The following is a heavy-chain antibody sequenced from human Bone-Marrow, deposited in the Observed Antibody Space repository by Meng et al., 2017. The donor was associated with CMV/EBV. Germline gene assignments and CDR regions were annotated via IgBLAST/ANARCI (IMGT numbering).Heavy chain of an antibody. CDR1: GFTFSDYY. Sequence: QGQLVQSGAEMKKPGASVKVSCTTSGFTFSDYYLHWVRQAPGQGLEWMGWVNSKNEATNYARKFQGRVSMTRDTSISTAHMELSRLMSDDTAVYYCVRSSGWSLFDYWGQGTLVTVSS. V-gene: IGHV1-2*02. D-gene: IGHD6-19*01. CDR3: VRSSGWSLFDY. CDR2: VNSKNEAT. J-gene: IGHJ4*02.